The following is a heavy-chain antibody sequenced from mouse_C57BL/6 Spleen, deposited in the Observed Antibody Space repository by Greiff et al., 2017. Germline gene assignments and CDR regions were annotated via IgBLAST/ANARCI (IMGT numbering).Heavy chain of an antibody. D-gene: IGHD1-3*01. Sequence: QVQLQQPGAELVKPGASVKLSCKASGYTFTSYWMPWVKQRPGQGLEWIGEIDPSDSYTNYNQKFKGKATLTVDTSSSTAYMQLSSLTSEDSAVYYCARGHISGVAYWGQGTLVTVSA. CDR2: IDPSDSYT. J-gene: IGHJ3*01. CDR1: GYTFTSYW. V-gene: IGHV1-50*01. CDR3: ARGHISGVAY.